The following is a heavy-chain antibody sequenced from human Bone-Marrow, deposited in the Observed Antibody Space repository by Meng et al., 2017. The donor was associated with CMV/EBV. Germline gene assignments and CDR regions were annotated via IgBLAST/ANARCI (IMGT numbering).Heavy chain of an antibody. Sequence: SETLSLTCIVSGGSINTYYWSWIRQPPGKGLEWIGYIHSSGFTNYNPSLMSRLTISVDMSRNQFSLHLNSVTAADTAVYYCARILSGDSLAFDLWGPGTMVTVSS. CDR3: ARILSGDSLAFDL. CDR2: IHSSGFT. CDR1: GGSINTYY. V-gene: IGHV4-4*09. J-gene: IGHJ3*01. D-gene: IGHD7-27*01.